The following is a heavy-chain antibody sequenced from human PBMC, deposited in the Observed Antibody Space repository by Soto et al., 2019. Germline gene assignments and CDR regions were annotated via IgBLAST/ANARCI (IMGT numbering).Heavy chain of an antibody. CDR2: INHSGST. J-gene: IGHJ4*02. Sequence: TSETLSLTCAVYGGSFSGYYWTWIRQPPGTGLEWIGEINHSGSTNYNPSLKSRVTISVDTSKNQFSLKLTSVTAADTAVYYCARDKITGLFDYWGQGALVTVSS. D-gene: IGHD2-8*02. CDR1: GGSFSGYY. CDR3: ARDKITGLFDY. V-gene: IGHV4-34*01.